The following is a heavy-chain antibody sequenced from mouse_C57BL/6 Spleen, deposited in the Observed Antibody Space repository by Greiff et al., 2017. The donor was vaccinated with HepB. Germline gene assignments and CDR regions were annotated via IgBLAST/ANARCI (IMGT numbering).Heavy chain of an antibody. J-gene: IGHJ3*01. Sequence: VKLMESGAELVRPGASVTLSCKASGYTFTDYEMHWVKQTPVHGLEWIGAIDPETGGTAYNQKFKGKAILTADKSSSTAYMELRSLTSEDSAVYYCTNLLRGFAYWGQGTLVTVSA. CDR3: TNLLRGFAY. CDR1: GYTFTDYE. V-gene: IGHV1-15*01. CDR2: IDPETGGT. D-gene: IGHD1-1*01.